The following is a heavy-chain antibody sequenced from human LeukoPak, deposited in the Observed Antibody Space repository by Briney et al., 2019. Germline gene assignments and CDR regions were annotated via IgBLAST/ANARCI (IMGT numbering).Heavy chain of an antibody. CDR3: AKGGMGSSGEIGY. J-gene: IGHJ4*02. CDR2: ISGSGGST. V-gene: IGHV3-23*01. D-gene: IGHD3-22*01. Sequence: LSLTCTVSGGSISSGSYYWSWIRQPAGKGLEWVSAISGSGGSTYYADSVKGRFTISRDNSKNTLYLQMNSLRAEDTAVYYCAKGGMGSSGEIGYWGQGTLVTVSS. CDR1: GGSISSGSYY.